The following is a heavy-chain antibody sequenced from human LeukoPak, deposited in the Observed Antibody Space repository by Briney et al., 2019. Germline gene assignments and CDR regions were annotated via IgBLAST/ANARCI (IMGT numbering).Heavy chain of an antibody. D-gene: IGHD3-22*01. V-gene: IGHV4-59*02. CDR1: GGSVSGHY. Sequence: SETLSLTYSVSGGSVSGHYWSWIRQPPGKGLEWIAYVHSSGSTSYNPSLKSRVTILVDTSQNQFSLKLTSVTAADTAVYYCARVGDTSSYYYYFDYWGQGTLVTASS. J-gene: IGHJ4*02. CDR3: ARVGDTSSYYYYFDY. CDR2: VHSSGST.